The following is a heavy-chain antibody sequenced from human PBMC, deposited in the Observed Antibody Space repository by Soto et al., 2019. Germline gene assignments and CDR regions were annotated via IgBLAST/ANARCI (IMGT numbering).Heavy chain of an antibody. CDR3: AGYCSGGSCYSESDY. J-gene: IGHJ4*02. V-gene: IGHV3-21*01. D-gene: IGHD2-15*01. CDR2: ISSSISSI. Sequence: GGSLRLSCSASGFTFSSYSMNWVRLAPGKGLEWVSSISSSISSIYYADSVKGRFTISKDNAKNSLYLQMNTLRAEDSAVYYCAGYCSGGSCYSESDYWGQGTLVTVSS. CDR1: GFTFSSYS.